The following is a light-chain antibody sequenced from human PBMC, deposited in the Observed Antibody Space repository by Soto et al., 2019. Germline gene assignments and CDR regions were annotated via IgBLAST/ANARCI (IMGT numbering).Light chain of an antibody. V-gene: IGKV1-39*01. CDR2: AAS. Sequence: DMEMTQSPSSLSASVGDRVTITCRASQSISNYLNWYQHKPGKVPKLLIYAASSLQSGVPTRFRGYGSVTDFTLTINSLRPEEFATYYCQQSYSTPLTFGGGNKIEIK. CDR1: QSISNY. CDR3: QQSYSTPLT. J-gene: IGKJ4*01.